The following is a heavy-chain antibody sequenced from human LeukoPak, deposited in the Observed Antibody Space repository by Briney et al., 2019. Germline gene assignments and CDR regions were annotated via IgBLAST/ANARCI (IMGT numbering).Heavy chain of an antibody. CDR3: AREGGKYDSSGYYQAYDAFDI. V-gene: IGHV3-7*05. J-gene: IGHJ3*02. CDR1: GFTFSNYW. D-gene: IGHD3-22*01. CDR2: INQDGSEK. Sequence: GGSLRLSCAVSGFTFSNYWMSWVRQAPGKGLEWVANINQDGSEKYYVDSVEGRFTISRDNAKKSLYLQMNSLRAGDTAVYYCAREGGKYDSSGYYQAYDAFDIWGQGTMVTVSS.